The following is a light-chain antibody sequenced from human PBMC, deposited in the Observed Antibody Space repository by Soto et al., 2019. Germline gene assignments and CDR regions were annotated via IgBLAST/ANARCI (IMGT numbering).Light chain of an antibody. CDR1: SSDDGRYNY. Sequence: QSALTQPASVSGSPGQSITISCTGTSSDDGRYNYVSWYQQHPGKVPKVMIYDVTNRPSGVSNRFSGSKSGNTASLTISGLQAEDEADYYCRSYTSSSTYVFGTGTKVTVL. CDR3: RSYTSSSTYV. CDR2: DVT. V-gene: IGLV2-14*01. J-gene: IGLJ1*01.